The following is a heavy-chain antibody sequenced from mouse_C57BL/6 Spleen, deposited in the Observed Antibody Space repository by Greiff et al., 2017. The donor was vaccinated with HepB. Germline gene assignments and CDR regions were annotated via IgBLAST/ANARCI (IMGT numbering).Heavy chain of an antibody. CDR2: INPSSGYT. CDR3: ATPTGRGGNYFDY. J-gene: IGHJ2*01. CDR1: GYTFTSYT. Sequence: VMLVESGAELARPGASVKMSCKASGYTFTSYTMHWVKQRPGQGLEWIGYINPSSGYTKYNQKFKDKATLTADKSSSTAYMQLSSLTSEDSAVYYCATPTGRGGNYFDYWGQGTTLTVSS. D-gene: IGHD4-1*02. V-gene: IGHV1-4*01.